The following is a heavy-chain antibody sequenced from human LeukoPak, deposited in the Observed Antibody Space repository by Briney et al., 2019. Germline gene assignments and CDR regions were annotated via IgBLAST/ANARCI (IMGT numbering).Heavy chain of an antibody. J-gene: IGHJ4*02. Sequence: PSETLSLTCTVSGGSLSSYYWSWIRQPPGKGLEWIGFIYYGGSTNYNPSLKSRVTISVDTSKNQFSLKLSSVTAADTAGYYCARDFSDGYNDRSFDYWGQGTLVTVCS. CDR1: GGSLSSYY. CDR2: IYYGGST. CDR3: ARDFSDGYNDRSFDY. V-gene: IGHV4-59*01. D-gene: IGHD5-24*01.